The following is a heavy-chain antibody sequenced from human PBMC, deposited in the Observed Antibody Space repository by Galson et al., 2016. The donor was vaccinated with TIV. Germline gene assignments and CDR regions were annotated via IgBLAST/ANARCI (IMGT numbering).Heavy chain of an antibody. J-gene: IGHJ6*03. V-gene: IGHV5-51*03. Sequence: QSGAEVKRSGESLKISCKASGYSFTTHWIGWVRQMPGKGLEWMGIIYPGDSDTRYSPSFQGQVTISADKSISPAYLQWSALRASDTAMYSCARPPADPQYPNYYIAVWGKGTTV. CDR1: GYSFTTHW. CDR2: IYPGDSDT. D-gene: IGHD2-2*01. CDR3: ARPPADPQYPNYYIAV.